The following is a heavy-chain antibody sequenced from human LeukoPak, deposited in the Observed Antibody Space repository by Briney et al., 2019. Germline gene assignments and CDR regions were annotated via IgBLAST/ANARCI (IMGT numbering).Heavy chain of an antibody. CDR3: ASPGSFGSGWSLDY. Sequence: SETLSLTCTVSGGSISSSSYYWGWIRQPPGKGLDWIGSLYHSGSTYYSSSLKSRVTISVDTSKNQFSLKLSSVTAADTAVYYCASPGSFGSGWSLDYWGQGTLVTVSS. CDR1: GGSISSSSYY. CDR2: LYHSGST. D-gene: IGHD6-19*01. J-gene: IGHJ4*02. V-gene: IGHV4-39*01.